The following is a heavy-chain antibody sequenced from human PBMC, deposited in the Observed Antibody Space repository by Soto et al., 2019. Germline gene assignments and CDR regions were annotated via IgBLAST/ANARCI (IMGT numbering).Heavy chain of an antibody. CDR3: ARVYRTAMVTCPLGY. Sequence: ASVKVSCKASGYTFTSYAMHWVRQAPGQRLEWMGWINAGNGNTKYSQKFQGRVTITRDTSASTAYMELSSLRSEDTAVYYCARVYRTAMVTCPLGYWGQGTLVTVSS. V-gene: IGHV1-3*01. CDR1: GYTFTSYA. CDR2: INAGNGNT. J-gene: IGHJ4*02. D-gene: IGHD5-18*01.